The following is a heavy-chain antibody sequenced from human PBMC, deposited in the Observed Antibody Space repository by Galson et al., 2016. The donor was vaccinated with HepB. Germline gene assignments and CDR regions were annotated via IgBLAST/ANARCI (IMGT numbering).Heavy chain of an antibody. CDR3: ARAFLDS. CDR2: IKPDGSDK. J-gene: IGHJ4*02. V-gene: IGHV3-7*04. CDR1: GFPFSNYW. Sequence: SLRLSCAASGFPFSNYWMSWVRQSAGKGLEWVANIKPDGSDKYYVDSVKGRFTISRDNAKNSLYLQMNSLRVEDTAVYYCARAFLDSWGRGTLVTVSS.